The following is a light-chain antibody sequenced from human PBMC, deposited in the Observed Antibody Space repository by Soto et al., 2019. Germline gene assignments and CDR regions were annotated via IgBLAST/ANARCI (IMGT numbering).Light chain of an antibody. Sequence: EIVLTQSPATLSLSPGERASLSCRASQSVGSYLAWYQQKPGQAPRLLIYDAFNRATGIPARFSASGSGTDFTLTISSLEPEYFAVYYCQQRSSFGQGTRLEIK. CDR3: QQRSS. CDR1: QSVGSY. V-gene: IGKV3-11*01. J-gene: IGKJ5*01. CDR2: DAF.